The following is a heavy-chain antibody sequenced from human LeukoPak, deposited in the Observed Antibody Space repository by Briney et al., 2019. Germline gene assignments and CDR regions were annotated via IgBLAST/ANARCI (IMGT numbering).Heavy chain of an antibody. CDR3: ARDAVSDNWFDP. Sequence: GGSLRLSCAASGFTFSSYAMSWVRQAPGKGLEWVSVISGSGGSTYYADSVKGRFTISRDNAKNSLYLQMNSLRAEDTAVYYCARDAVSDNWFDPWGQGTLVTVSS. V-gene: IGHV3-23*01. J-gene: IGHJ5*02. CDR1: GFTFSSYA. CDR2: ISGSGGST.